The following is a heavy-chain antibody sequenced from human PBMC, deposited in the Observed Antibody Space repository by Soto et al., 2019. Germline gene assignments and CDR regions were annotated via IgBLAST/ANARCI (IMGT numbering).Heavy chain of an antibody. CDR3: ARRSVAAGLLDY. Sequence: QVQLQASGPGLVKPSETLSLTCTDSGGSISSYYWSWIRQPPGQGLEWIGYIYYSGSTNYNPSLKCRVSISVDTSKNQFSLKLSSVTAAETAVYYCARRSVAAGLLDYWGQGTLVTVSS. CDR1: GGSISSYY. CDR2: IYYSGST. V-gene: IGHV4-59*01. J-gene: IGHJ4*02. D-gene: IGHD6-13*01.